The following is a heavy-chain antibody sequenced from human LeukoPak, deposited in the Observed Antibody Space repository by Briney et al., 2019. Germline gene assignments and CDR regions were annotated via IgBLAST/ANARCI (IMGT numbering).Heavy chain of an antibody. V-gene: IGHV1-18*01. CDR1: GYTFTSYG. CDR2: ISAYNGNT. J-gene: IGHJ4*02. CDR3: ARGGNYYDSSGYYHVGYFDY. Sequence: ASVKVSCTASGYTFTSYGISWVRQAPGQGLEWMGWISAYNGNTNYAQKLQGRVTMTTDTSTSTAYMELRSLRSDDTAVYYCARGGNYYDSSGYYHVGYFDYWGQGTLVTVSS. D-gene: IGHD3-22*01.